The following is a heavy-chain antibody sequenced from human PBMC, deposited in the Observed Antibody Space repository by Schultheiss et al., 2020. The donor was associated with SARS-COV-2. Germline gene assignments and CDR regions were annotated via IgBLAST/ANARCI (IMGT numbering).Heavy chain of an antibody. D-gene: IGHD2-15*01. J-gene: IGHJ6*02. V-gene: IGHV3-23*01. CDR2: ISASGGST. CDR3: ARDRRDIVVVVASTYYYYGMDV. Sequence: GESLKISCAASGFTFGNYAMSWVRQAPGKGLEWVASISASGGSTNYADSLKGRFIISRDNSKNTLYLQMNSLRAEDTAVYYCARDRRDIVVVVASTYYYYGMDVWGQGTTVTVSS. CDR1: GFTFGNYA.